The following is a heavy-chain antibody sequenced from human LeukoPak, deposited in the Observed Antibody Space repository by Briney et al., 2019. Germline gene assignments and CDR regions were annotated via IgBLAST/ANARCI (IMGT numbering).Heavy chain of an antibody. V-gene: IGHV3-23*01. D-gene: IGHD3-22*01. Sequence: GGSLRLSCAASGFTFSSYATSWVRQAPGKGLEWVSAISGSGGSTYYADSVKGRFTISGDNSKNTLYLQMNSLRAEDTAVYYCANSGSSGYLYYYYGMDVWGQGTTVTVSS. CDR2: ISGSGGST. CDR3: ANSGSSGYLYYYYGMDV. J-gene: IGHJ6*02. CDR1: GFTFSSYA.